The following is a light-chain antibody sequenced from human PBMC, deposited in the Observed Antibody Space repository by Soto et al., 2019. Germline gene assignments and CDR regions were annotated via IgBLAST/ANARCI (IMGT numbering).Light chain of an antibody. Sequence: EIVLTQSPATLSLSPGERATLSCRASQSVSSYLAWYQQKPGQAPRLLIYDASNRATGIPARFGGSGSGTDFTLTISSLEPEDFAVYYCQQRSNWPLYTCGQGTKLEIK. J-gene: IGKJ2*01. V-gene: IGKV3-11*01. CDR3: QQRSNWPLYT. CDR1: QSVSSY. CDR2: DAS.